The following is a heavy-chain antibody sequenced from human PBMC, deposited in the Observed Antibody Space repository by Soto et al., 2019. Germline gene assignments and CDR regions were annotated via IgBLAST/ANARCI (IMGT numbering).Heavy chain of an antibody. CDR3: ARVGRAAARSGSFDY. D-gene: IGHD6-13*01. CDR2: ISSSSSTI. V-gene: IGHV3-48*01. CDR1: VFTFSSYS. J-gene: IGHJ4*02. Sequence: GGSLRLSCAASVFTFSSYSMNWVRQAPGKGLEWVSYISSSSSTIYYADSVKGRFTISRDNAKNSLYLQMNSLRAEDTAVYYCARVGRAAARSGSFDYWGQGTLVTVSS.